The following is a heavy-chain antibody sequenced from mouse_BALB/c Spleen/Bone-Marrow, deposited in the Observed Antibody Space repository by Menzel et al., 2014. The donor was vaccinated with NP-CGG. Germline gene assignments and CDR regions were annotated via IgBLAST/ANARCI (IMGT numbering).Heavy chain of an antibody. V-gene: IGHV1S56*01. D-gene: IGHD2-14*01. CDR2: IYPGSVNT. CDR1: GYTFTSYY. Sequence: QVQLQQSGPELVKPGASARISCKASGYTFTSYYIHWVKQRPGQGLEWIGWIYPGSVNTNYNEKFKGKATLTADKSSSTAYMQLSSLTSEDPAVYFCARGGYDGAWFAYWGQGTLVTVSA. CDR3: ARGGYDGAWFAY. J-gene: IGHJ3*01.